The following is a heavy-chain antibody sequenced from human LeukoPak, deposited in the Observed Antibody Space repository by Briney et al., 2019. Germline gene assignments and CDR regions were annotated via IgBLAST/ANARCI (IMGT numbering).Heavy chain of an antibody. J-gene: IGHJ5*02. D-gene: IGHD5-18*01. CDR3: AREGGSSYGYAYH. CDR2: INPHSGDT. V-gene: IGHV1-2*07. CDR1: GYTFTSYY. Sequence: GASVKVSCKAFGYTFTSYYMHWVRQAPGQGLEWIGWINPHSGDTNYAHKFQGRVTMTSDTSISIAYMELSSLNSDDTAVYYCAREGGSSYGYAYHWGQGTLVTVSS.